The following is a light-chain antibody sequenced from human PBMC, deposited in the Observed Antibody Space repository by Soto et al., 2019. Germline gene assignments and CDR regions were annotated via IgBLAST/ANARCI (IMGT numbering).Light chain of an antibody. CDR1: SSDFGAKSF. Sequence: QSALTQPASVSGSPGQSITISCIGSSSDFGAKSFFSWYQKYPGKAPKLIIYEAAKRPSGISDRFSGSRLGNTASLTVSGLQSEDEADYYCCSYAGSSTLVFGGGTKLTVL. J-gene: IGLJ3*02. CDR3: CSYAGSSTLV. V-gene: IGLV2-23*01. CDR2: EAA.